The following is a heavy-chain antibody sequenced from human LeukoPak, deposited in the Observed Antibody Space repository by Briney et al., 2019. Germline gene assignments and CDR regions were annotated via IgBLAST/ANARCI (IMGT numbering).Heavy chain of an antibody. D-gene: IGHD3-9*01. V-gene: IGHV3-23*01. Sequence: GGSLRLSCAASGFTFSTYAMSWDRQAPGKGLEWVSTISGSGANTYYADSVRGRFTISRDNSKNTLYLHMNSLRAEDTAVYYCAKERAGYINPYYFDYWGQGTLVTVSS. J-gene: IGHJ4*02. CDR2: ISGSGANT. CDR3: AKERAGYINPYYFDY. CDR1: GFTFSTYA.